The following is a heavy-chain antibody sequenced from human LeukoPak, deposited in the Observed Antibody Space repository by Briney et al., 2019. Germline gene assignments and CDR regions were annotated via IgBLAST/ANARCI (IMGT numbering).Heavy chain of an antibody. CDR3: ARGLGYLTDY. V-gene: IGHV3-7*04. CDR1: GFTFSNYW. CDR2: IKEDGNEI. Sequence: GGSLRLSCAAAGFTFSNYWLISFRQAPGRGLEWGAHIKEDGNEIKYVDSVKGRFTISRDNTKNSLYLQMNSLRAEDTAVYYCARGLGYLTDYWGQGTLVTVSS. D-gene: IGHD3-9*01. J-gene: IGHJ4*02.